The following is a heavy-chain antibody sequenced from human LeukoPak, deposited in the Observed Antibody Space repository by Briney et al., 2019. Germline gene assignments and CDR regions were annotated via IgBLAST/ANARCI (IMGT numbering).Heavy chain of an antibody. Sequence: PSETLSLTCTVSGGSISSSSYYWGWIRQPPGKGLEWIGRIYTSGSTNYNPSLKSRFTISVDTSKNEFSLKLSSVTAADTAVYYFARLGVRGVIFRRIHWFDPWGKGTTVTVSS. CDR2: IYTSGST. J-gene: IGHJ6*04. CDR3: ARLGVRGVIFRRIHWFDP. V-gene: IGHV4-39*07. CDR1: GGSISSSSYY. D-gene: IGHD3-10*01.